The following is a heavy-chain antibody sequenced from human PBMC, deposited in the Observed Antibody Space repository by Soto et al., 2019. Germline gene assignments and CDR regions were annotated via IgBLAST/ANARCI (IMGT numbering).Heavy chain of an antibody. CDR3: ARHIAAAGTNYYYYYGMDV. D-gene: IGHD6-13*01. CDR2: IYYSGST. V-gene: IGHV4-39*01. Sequence: SETLSLTCTVSGGSISSSSYYWGWIRQPPVKGLEWIGSIYYSGSTYYNPSLKSRVTISVDTSKNQFSLKLSSVTAADTAVYYCARHIAAAGTNYYYYYGMDVWGQGTTVTVSS. J-gene: IGHJ6*02. CDR1: GGSISSSSYY.